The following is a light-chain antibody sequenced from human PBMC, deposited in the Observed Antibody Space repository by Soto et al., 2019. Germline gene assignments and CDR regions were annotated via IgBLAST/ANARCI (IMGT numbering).Light chain of an antibody. CDR2: AAS. CDR3: QKYDRAPPT. CDR1: QGISNY. J-gene: IGKJ3*01. V-gene: IGKV1-27*01. Sequence: DIPLTQSPSSLSASVGDRVTITCRASQGISNYLAWYQQTPGKVPKLLIHAASTLQSGVPSRFSGSGSETDFTLTISSLQPEDVATYYCQKYDRAPPTFGPGTKVHIK.